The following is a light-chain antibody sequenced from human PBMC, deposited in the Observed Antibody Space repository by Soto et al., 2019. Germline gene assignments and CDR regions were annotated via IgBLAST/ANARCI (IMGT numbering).Light chain of an antibody. CDR3: QSYDSSLSGWV. CDR2: GNS. Sequence: QSVLTQPPSVSGAPGQRVTISCTGSSSKIGAGYDVHWYQQLPGTAPKLLIYGNSNRPSGVPDRFSGSKSGTSASLAITGLQAEDEADYYCQSYDSSLSGWVFGGGTQQTVL. V-gene: IGLV1-40*01. CDR1: SSKIGAGYD. J-gene: IGLJ3*02.